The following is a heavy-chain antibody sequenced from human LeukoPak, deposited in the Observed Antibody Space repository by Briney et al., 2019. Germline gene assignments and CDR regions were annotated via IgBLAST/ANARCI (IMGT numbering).Heavy chain of an antibody. CDR3: ARVQDGSGSYYHDY. CDR1: GYTFTVYY. V-gene: IGHV1-2*02. CDR2: INPNSGGT. D-gene: IGHD3-22*01. Sequence: ASVKVSCKASGYTFTVYYIHWVRQAPGQGLEWMGWINPNSGGTNYAQKFHGRVTMTRDTSISTAYMELSSLRSDDTAMYYCARVQDGSGSYYHDYWGQGTLVTVSS. J-gene: IGHJ4*02.